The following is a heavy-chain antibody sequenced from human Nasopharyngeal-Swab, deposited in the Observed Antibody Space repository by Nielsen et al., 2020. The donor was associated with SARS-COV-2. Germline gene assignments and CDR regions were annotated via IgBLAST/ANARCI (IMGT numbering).Heavy chain of an antibody. CDR3: ARLGSFDQ. Sequence: GESLKISCAVSGITFSDAWMTWVRQAPGKGLEWIGRIRSRSNGGTTDYGAPLEGRFSISRDDSENTVYLQMNDLKTEDTAVYYCARLGSFDQWGQGTLVIV. CDR1: GITFSDAW. V-gene: IGHV3-15*01. CDR2: IRSRSNGGTT. J-gene: IGHJ4*02.